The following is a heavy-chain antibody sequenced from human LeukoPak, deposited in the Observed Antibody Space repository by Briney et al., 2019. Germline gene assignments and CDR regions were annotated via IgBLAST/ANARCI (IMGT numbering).Heavy chain of an antibody. CDR3: ARLYSSSSHYYYYYMDV. J-gene: IGHJ6*03. CDR1: GGSISSSSYY. Sequence: PSETLSLTCTVSGGSISSSSYYWGWIRQPPGKGLEWIGSIYYSGSTYYNPSLKSRVTISVDTSKNQFSLKLSSVTAADTAVYYCARLYSSSSHYYYYYMDVWGKGTTVTVSS. CDR2: IYYSGST. D-gene: IGHD6-6*01. V-gene: IGHV4-39*01.